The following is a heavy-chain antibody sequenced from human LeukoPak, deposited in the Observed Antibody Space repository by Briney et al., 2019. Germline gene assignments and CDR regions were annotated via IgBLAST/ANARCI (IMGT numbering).Heavy chain of an antibody. Sequence: GASVKVSCKASGYTFTTYGITWVRQAPGQGLEWMGIINPSSGSTTYEQKFQGRVTMTRDTSTSTVYMELSSLRSEDTAVYYCARGDYGDYVRASDIWGLGTMVTVSS. CDR3: ARGDYGDYVRASDI. V-gene: IGHV1-46*01. CDR1: GYTFTTYG. J-gene: IGHJ3*02. D-gene: IGHD4-17*01. CDR2: INPSSGST.